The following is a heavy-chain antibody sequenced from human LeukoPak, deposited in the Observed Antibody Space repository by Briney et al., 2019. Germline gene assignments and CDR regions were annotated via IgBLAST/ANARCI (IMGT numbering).Heavy chain of an antibody. V-gene: IGHV1-2*02. CDR3: ARAGATLRDSWFDP. Sequence: ASVKVSCKASGYTYTGYYMHWVRQAPGQGLEWMGWINPNSGGTNYAQKFQGRVTMTRDTSISTAYMELSRLRSDDTAVYYCARAGATLRDSWFDPWGQGTLVTVSS. D-gene: IGHD1-26*01. J-gene: IGHJ5*02. CDR1: GYTYTGYY. CDR2: INPNSGGT.